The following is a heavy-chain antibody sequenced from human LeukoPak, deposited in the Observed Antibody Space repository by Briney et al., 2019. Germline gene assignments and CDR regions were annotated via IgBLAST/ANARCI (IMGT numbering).Heavy chain of an antibody. Sequence: ASVKVSCKASGYSFTSFGITWVRQAPGQGLEWTGWISVYNGNTNYAQKVQGRVTMTTDTSTSTAYMELRSLRSDDMAVYYCARADYSNYGVGHYYYYMDVWGKGTTVIVSS. J-gene: IGHJ6*03. CDR1: GYSFTSFG. CDR2: ISVYNGNT. D-gene: IGHD4-11*01. CDR3: ARADYSNYGVGHYYYYMDV. V-gene: IGHV1-18*03.